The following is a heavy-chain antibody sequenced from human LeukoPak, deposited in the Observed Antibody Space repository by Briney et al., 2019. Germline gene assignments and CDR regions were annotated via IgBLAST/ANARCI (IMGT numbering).Heavy chain of an antibody. CDR1: GGTFSSYA. CDR3: ASRAGGPAAIGFDP. J-gene: IGHJ5*02. Sequence: SVKVSCKASGGTFSSYAISWVRQAPGQGLEWMGRIIPIFGTANYAQKFQSRVTITTDESTSTAYMELSSLRSEDTAVYYCASRAGGPAAIGFDPWGQGTLVTVSS. D-gene: IGHD2-2*01. CDR2: IIPIFGTA. V-gene: IGHV1-69*05.